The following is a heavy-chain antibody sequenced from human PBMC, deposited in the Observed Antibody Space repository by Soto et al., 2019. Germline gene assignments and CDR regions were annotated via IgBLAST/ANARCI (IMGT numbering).Heavy chain of an antibody. V-gene: IGHV4-34*01. CDR3: ARGLLLWFGELSRRGGYYYYMDV. J-gene: IGHJ6*03. CDR2: INDSGNI. Sequence: QVQLQQWGAGLLKPSETLSLTCAVYGGSFSGYRWSWIRQTPGKGLEWIGEINDSGNINYNPSLKSRVTILVDTAKKQISLKLSSVTAADTAVYYCARGLLLWFGELSRRGGYYYYMDVWGKGTTVTVSS. D-gene: IGHD3-10*01. CDR1: GGSFSGYR.